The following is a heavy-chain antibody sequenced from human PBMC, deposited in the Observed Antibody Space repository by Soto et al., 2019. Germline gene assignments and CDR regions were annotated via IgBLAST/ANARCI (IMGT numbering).Heavy chain of an antibody. CDR1: GDSVSINSAA. CDR2: TYYRSKWYN. V-gene: IGHV6-1*01. D-gene: IGHD5-18*01. Sequence: SQTLSLTCAISGDSVSINSAAWNLIRQSPSRGLEWLGRTYYRSKWYNDYAVSVKSRITINPDTSKNQFSLQLNSVTPEDTAVYYCARGESDSYGYLDWFDPWGQGTLVTVSS. J-gene: IGHJ5*02. CDR3: ARGESDSYGYLDWFDP.